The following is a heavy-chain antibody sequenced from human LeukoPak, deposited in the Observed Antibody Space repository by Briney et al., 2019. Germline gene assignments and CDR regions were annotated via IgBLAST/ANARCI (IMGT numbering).Heavy chain of an antibody. J-gene: IGHJ4*02. V-gene: IGHV1-69*05. CDR1: GGTFSSYA. Sequence: ASVKVSCKASGGTFSSYAISWVRQAPGQGLEWMGGIIPIFGTANYAQKFQGRVTITTDEFTSTAYMELSSLRSEDTAVYYCARANYYDSSGYYYPFDYWGQGTLVTVSS. CDR2: IIPIFGTA. CDR3: ARANYYDSSGYYYPFDY. D-gene: IGHD3-22*01.